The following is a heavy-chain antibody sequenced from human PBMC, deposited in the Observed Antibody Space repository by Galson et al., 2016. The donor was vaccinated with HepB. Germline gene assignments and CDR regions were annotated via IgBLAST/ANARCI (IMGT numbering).Heavy chain of an antibody. J-gene: IGHJ4*02. CDR3: ARDDLVSDCGGDCYAVHFDF. CDR2: INSDGSST. D-gene: IGHD2-21*02. V-gene: IGHV3-74*01. CDR1: GFTFSRYW. Sequence: SLRLSCAASGFTFSRYWMHWVRQAPGKGLVWVSRINSDGSSTTCADSVKGRFTISRDNAKRSLYLQMHSLRDEDTAVYYCARDDLVSDCGGDCYAVHFDFWGQGTLVTVSS.